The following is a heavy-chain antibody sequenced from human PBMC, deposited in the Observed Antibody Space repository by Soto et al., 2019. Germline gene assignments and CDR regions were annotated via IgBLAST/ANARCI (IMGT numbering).Heavy chain of an antibody. CDR3: AKARTYYDFWSGYFDY. Sequence: VGSLRLSCAASGFTFSNYGMHWVRQAPGKGLEWVAVTSYDGSNKYYADSVKGRFTISRDNSKNTVYLQMNSLRAEDTAVYYCAKARTYYDFWSGYFDYWGQGTQVTVSS. CDR1: GFTFSNYG. D-gene: IGHD3-3*01. J-gene: IGHJ4*02. CDR2: TSYDGSNK. V-gene: IGHV3-30*18.